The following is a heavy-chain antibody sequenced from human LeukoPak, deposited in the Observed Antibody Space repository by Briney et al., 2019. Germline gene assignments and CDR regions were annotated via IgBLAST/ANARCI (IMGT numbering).Heavy chain of an antibody. J-gene: IGHJ4*02. CDR3: AREGPIVGATHLVDY. Sequence: ASVKVSCKASGYTFTDYYVHWVGQAPGQGLEWMGWINPNSGGTNYAQKFQGRVTMTRDTSISTAYMELSRLRSDDTAVYYCAREGPIVGATHLVDYWGQRTLVTVSS. CDR2: INPNSGGT. CDR1: GYTFTDYY. V-gene: IGHV1-2*02. D-gene: IGHD1-26*01.